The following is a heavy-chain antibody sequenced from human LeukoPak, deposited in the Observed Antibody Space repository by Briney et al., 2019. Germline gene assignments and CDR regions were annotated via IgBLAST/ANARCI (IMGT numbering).Heavy chain of an antibody. CDR3: ARVTHGSGTYGAFDY. CDR1: GFTFSSHG. V-gene: IGHV3-23*01. J-gene: IGHJ4*02. Sequence: GGTLRLSCAASGFTFSSHGISCVRQAPGKGLEWVSTLSGSGDNTYYADSVKGRFTISRDNSKNTLYLQMNSLRAEDTAVYYCARVTHGSGTYGAFDYWGQGTLVTVSS. CDR2: LSGSGDNT. D-gene: IGHD3-10*01.